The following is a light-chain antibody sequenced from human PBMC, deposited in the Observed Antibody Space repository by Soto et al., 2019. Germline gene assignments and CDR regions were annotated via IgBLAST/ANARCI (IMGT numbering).Light chain of an antibody. Sequence: EIVVTQSPGTLSFSPWERATLSCRASQSVSSNYLAWYQQKPGQAPGLLIHGASSRAAGIPDRFSGSGSGTDFTLTISRLEPEDFAVYHCQQYGRSPTFGQGTKVDIK. J-gene: IGKJ1*01. CDR2: GAS. CDR1: QSVSSNY. V-gene: IGKV3-20*01. CDR3: QQYGRSPT.